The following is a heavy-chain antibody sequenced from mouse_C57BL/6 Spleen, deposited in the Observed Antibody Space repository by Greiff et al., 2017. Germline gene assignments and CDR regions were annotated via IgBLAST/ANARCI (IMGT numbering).Heavy chain of an antibody. D-gene: IGHD1-1*02. CDR1: GFTFSDYY. V-gene: IGHV5-16*01. CDR2: INYDGSST. Sequence: DVKLVESEGGLVQPGSSMKLSCTASGFTFSDYYMAWVRQVPEKGLEWVANINYDGSSTYYLDSLKSRFIISRDNAKNILYLQMSSLKSEDTATYYCAREGGYSFDYWGQGTTLTVSS. J-gene: IGHJ2*01. CDR3: AREGGYSFDY.